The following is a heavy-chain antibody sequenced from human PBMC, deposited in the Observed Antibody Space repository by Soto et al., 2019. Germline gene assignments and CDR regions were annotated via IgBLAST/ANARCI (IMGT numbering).Heavy chain of an antibody. CDR1: GGSFSVYY. CDR3: ARHIGDYGYYYYGMDV. J-gene: IGHJ6*02. V-gene: IGHV4-34*01. CDR2: INHSGST. Sequence: SDTLSLTCAVYGGSFSVYYWSWIRQPPGKGLEWIGEINHSGSTNYNPSLKSRVTISVDTSKNQFSLKLSSVTAADTAVYYCARHIGDYGYYYYGMDVWGQGTTVTVSS. D-gene: IGHD4-17*01.